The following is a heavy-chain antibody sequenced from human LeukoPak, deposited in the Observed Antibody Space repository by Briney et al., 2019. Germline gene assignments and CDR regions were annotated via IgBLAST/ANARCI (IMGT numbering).Heavy chain of an antibody. J-gene: IGHJ4*02. D-gene: IGHD6-13*01. CDR3: ARRSSWYGFY. Sequence: SETLSLTCAVHGGSLSGYYWSWIRQPPGKGLEWIGEINHSGSTNYNPSLKSRVTISVDTSKNQFSLKLSSVTAADTAVYYCARRSSWYGFYWGQGTLVTVSS. CDR2: INHSGST. CDR1: GGSLSGYY. V-gene: IGHV4-34*01.